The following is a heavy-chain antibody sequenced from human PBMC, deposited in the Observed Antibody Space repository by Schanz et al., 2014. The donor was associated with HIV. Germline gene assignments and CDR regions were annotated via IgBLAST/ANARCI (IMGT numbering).Heavy chain of an antibody. CDR3: ARGARYGMDV. J-gene: IGHJ6*02. CDR1: GGTFNTLA. CDR2: NIPIVGPS. Sequence: QVQLVQSGAAVKKPGSSVRVSCKASGGTFNTLAFSWVRQAPGQGLEWMGSNIPIVGPSNYAQKFQGRLTISADELTTTVYMELSSLRSDDTAVYYCARGARYGMDVWGQGTTVIVSS. V-gene: IGHV1-69*18.